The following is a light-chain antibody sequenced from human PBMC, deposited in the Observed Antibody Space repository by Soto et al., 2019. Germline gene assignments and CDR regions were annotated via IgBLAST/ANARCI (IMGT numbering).Light chain of an antibody. CDR1: QSVAYTY. V-gene: IGKV3-20*01. J-gene: IGKJ1*01. CDR2: GAS. CDR3: QQYGSSMWT. Sequence: EIVSTQSRGSLSLSPGERATLCCRASQSVAYTYLAWFQQTPGQAPRILIYGASNRATGIPDRFSGSRSGTDFTLTISRLEPEDFAVYYCQQYGSSMWTFGQGTKVDI.